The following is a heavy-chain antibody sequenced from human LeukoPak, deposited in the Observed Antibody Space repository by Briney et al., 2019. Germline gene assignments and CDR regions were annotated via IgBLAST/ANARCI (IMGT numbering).Heavy chain of an antibody. CDR1: GGSISSGTYY. D-gene: IGHD5-24*01. Sequence: SETLSLTCTVSGGSISSGTYYWTWIRQHPGKGLEWIGHIHYSGTTYYNPSLQSRVTISPDTSKNQFSLKLNSVTAADTAVYYCEGGGDAYKTGYWGQGTLVTVSS. CDR2: IHYSGTT. V-gene: IGHV4-31*02. CDR3: EGGGDAYKTGY. J-gene: IGHJ4*02.